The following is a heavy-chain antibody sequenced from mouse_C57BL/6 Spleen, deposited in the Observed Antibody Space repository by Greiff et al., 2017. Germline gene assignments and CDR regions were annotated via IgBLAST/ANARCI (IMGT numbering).Heavy chain of an antibody. CDR2: INPNNGGT. CDR1: GYTFTDYN. CDR3: ARRHYYGSSFFAY. J-gene: IGHJ3*01. V-gene: IGHV1-18*01. Sequence: VQLQQSGPELVKPGASVKIPCKASGYTFTDYNMDWVKQSHGKSLEWIGDINPNNGGTIYNQKFKGKATLTVDKSSSTAYMELRSLTSEDTAVYYCARRHYYGSSFFAYWGQGTLVTVSA. D-gene: IGHD1-1*01.